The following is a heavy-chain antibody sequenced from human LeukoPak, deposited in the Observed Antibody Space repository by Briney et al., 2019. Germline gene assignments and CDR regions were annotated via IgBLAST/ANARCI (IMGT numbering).Heavy chain of an antibody. Sequence: ASVKVSCKASGYTFTGYYFHWVRQAPGQGLEWMGWINPNSGDTNYAQKFQGRVTMTRDTSISTAYMELSRLRSDDTAVYYCARDLWFVELPYYFGMDVWGQGTTVTVSS. CDR3: ARDLWFVELPYYFGMDV. J-gene: IGHJ6*02. D-gene: IGHD3-10*01. CDR1: GYTFTGYY. CDR2: INPNSGDT. V-gene: IGHV1-2*02.